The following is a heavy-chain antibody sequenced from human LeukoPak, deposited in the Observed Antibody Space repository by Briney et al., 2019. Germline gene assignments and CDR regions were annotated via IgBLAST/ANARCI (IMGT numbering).Heavy chain of an antibody. Sequence: SETLSLTCTVYGVPFSGYFWTWIRQPPGKGLEWIGEISHTGSTNYNPSLKSRVTISVDTSKNQFSLKLNSMTAADTAVYYCARGDVAARLQTWGQGTLVTVSS. V-gene: IGHV4-34*01. J-gene: IGHJ4*02. D-gene: IGHD6-6*01. CDR1: GVPFSGYF. CDR3: ARGDVAARLQT. CDR2: ISHTGST.